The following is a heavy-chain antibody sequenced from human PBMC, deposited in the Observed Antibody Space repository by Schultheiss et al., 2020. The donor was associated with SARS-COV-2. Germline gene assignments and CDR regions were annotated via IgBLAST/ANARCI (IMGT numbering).Heavy chain of an antibody. CDR2: IYYSGST. CDR1: GGSFSGYY. Sequence: SQTLSLTCAVYGGSFSGYYWTWIRQHPGKGLEWIGYIYYSGSTYYNPSVKSLVTISVDTSKNQFSLKLSSVTAADTAVYYCARVGGHPVYNWFDPWGQGTLVTVSS. D-gene: IGHD3-16*01. CDR3: ARVGGHPVYNWFDP. J-gene: IGHJ5*02. V-gene: IGHV4-31*01.